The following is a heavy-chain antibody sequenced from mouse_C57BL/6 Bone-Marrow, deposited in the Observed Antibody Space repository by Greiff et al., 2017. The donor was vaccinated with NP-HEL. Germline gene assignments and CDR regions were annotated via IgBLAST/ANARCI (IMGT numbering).Heavy chain of an antibody. Sequence: EVMLVESGPVLVKPGASVKMSCKASGYTFTDYYMNWVKQSPGKSLEWIGVINPYNGGTSYNQKFKGKATLTVDKSSSTAYMELNSLTSEDSAVEYCAEEDYAMDDWGQGTSVTVSS. J-gene: IGHJ4*01. CDR2: INPYNGGT. CDR1: GYTFTDYY. CDR3: AEEDYAMDD. V-gene: IGHV1-19*01.